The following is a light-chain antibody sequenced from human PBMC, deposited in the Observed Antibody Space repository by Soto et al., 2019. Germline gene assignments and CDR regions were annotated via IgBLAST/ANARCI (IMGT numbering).Light chain of an antibody. CDR3: PQHYPTPVT. Sequence: DIVMTQSPDSLAVSLGEAATINCKSSQSLLHLAWYQQKPGQPPKLLIYWASTRESGVPDRFSGSGSGTDFALNISSLEAEDVAVYSCPQHYPTPVTFGQGTKVEIK. CDR1: QSLLH. CDR2: WAS. V-gene: IGKV4-1*01. J-gene: IGKJ1*01.